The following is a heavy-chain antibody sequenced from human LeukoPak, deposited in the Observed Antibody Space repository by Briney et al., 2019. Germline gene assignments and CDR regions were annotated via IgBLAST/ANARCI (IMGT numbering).Heavy chain of an antibody. V-gene: IGHV3-11*01. CDR3: AREREPAAILNWFDP. Sequence: TGGSLRLSCAASGFTFSDYYMSWIRQAPGKGPEWVSYISSSGSTIYYADSVKGRFTISRDNAKNSLYLQMNSLRAEDTAVYYCAREREPAAILNWFDPWGQGTLVTVSS. D-gene: IGHD2-2*02. J-gene: IGHJ5*02. CDR2: ISSSGSTI. CDR1: GFTFSDYY.